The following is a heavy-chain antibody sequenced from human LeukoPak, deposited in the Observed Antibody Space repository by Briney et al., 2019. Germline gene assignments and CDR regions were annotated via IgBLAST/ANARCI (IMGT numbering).Heavy chain of an antibody. D-gene: IGHD3-22*01. Sequence: PGGSLRLSCAASGFTFSAYSMSWVRQAPGKGLEWLSYISHSSTIIYYADSVKGRFTISRDNAKNSLYLQVNSLRAEDTAVYYRARLDTYYYDSSGDDQPHYHYYMDVWGKGTTVTVSS. CDR2: ISHSSTII. J-gene: IGHJ6*03. V-gene: IGHV3-48*04. CDR1: GFTFSAYS. CDR3: ARLDTYYYDSSGDDQPHYHYYMDV.